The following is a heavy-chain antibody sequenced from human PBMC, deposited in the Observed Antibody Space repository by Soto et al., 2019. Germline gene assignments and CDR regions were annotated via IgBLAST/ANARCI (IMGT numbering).Heavy chain of an antibody. CDR3: ARPRMTTVNWFDP. Sequence: ASVKVSCKASGYTFTGYYMHWVRQAPGQGLEWMGWINPNSGGTNYAQKFQGRVTMTRDTSISTAYMELSRLRSDDTAVYYCARPRMTTVNWFDPWGQGTLVTVSS. V-gene: IGHV1-2*02. CDR2: INPNSGGT. J-gene: IGHJ5*02. D-gene: IGHD4-17*01. CDR1: GYTFTGYY.